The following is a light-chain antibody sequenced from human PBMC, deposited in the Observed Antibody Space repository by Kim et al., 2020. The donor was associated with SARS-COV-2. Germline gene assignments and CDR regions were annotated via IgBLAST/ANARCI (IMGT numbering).Light chain of an antibody. J-gene: IGLJ3*02. V-gene: IGLV2-14*03. CDR3: SSYTSGSTPWV. CDR1: SSDSGGYNY. Sequence: QSITISCTGTSSDSGGYNYVSWYQQHPGKAPKLMICDVSNRPSGVSNRFAGSKSGNTASLTISGLQTEDEADYYCSSYTSGSTPWVFGGGTKLTVL. CDR2: DVS.